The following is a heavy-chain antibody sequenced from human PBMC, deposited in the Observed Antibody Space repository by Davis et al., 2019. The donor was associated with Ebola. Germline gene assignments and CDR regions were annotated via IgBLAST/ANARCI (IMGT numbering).Heavy chain of an antibody. D-gene: IGHD3-3*01. Sequence: GESLKISCAASGFTFSSYSMNWVRQAPGKGLEWVSSISSSSSYIYYADSVKGRFTISRDNAKNTLYLEMNSLRVEDTAVYYCARDFDFWSDYPARQQHRQYRFYYSGLDVWGKGTTVTVSS. CDR2: ISSSSSYI. CDR1: GFTFSSYS. V-gene: IGHV3-21*01. J-gene: IGHJ6*04. CDR3: ARDFDFWSDYPARQQHRQYRFYYSGLDV.